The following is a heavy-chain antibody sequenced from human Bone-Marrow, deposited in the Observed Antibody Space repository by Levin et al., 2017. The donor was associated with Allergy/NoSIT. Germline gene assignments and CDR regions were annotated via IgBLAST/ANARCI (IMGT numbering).Heavy chain of an antibody. CDR2: LSGRGETT. V-gene: IGHV3-23*01. Sequence: AASVKVSCAASGFTFSSYAMTWVRQAPGKGLEWISGLSGRGETTYYADSVKGRFTISRDNDKNTLFLQMNSLRTEETALFYCAKWVRGSDGGWFFDFWGRGTLVTVSS. CDR3: AKWVRGSDGGWFFDF. D-gene: IGHD3-16*01. CDR1: GFTFSSYA. J-gene: IGHJ2*01.